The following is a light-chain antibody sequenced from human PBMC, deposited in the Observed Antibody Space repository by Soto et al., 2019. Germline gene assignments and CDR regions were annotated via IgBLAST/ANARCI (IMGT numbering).Light chain of an antibody. CDR3: QQRRSWPWT. CDR1: QSVSTY. Sequence: IVLTQSPATLSLSAGERATLSWRASQSVSTYLAWYQQKPGQAPMLLIYGASTRATGIPARFSVSGSGTDFTLTISSLGNEDFAIYHCQQRRSWPWTFGQGTKVDIK. J-gene: IGKJ1*01. V-gene: IGKV3-11*01. CDR2: GAS.